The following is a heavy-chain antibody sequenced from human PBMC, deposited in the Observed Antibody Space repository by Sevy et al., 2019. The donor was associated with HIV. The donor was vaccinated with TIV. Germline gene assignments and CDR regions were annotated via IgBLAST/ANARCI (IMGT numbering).Heavy chain of an antibody. V-gene: IGHV5-10-1*01. CDR1: GYKFSIYR. Sequence: GSLKISCQASGYKFSIYRIAWVRQMPGKGLEWMGKIDPSDSYTSYSPSFQGHVTISADKSVSTVYLQWSSLKASDTATYYCAKNKDIVTVIAASSYCLDVWGQGTTVTVSS. CDR3: AKNKDIVTVIAASSYCLDV. D-gene: IGHD2-15*01. J-gene: IGHJ6*02. CDR2: IDPSDSYT.